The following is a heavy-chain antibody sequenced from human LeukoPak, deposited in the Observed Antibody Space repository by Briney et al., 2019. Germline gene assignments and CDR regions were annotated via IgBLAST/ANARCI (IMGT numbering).Heavy chain of an antibody. CDR2: INHSGST. D-gene: IGHD5-24*01. Sequence: SETLSLTCGVYGGSFSGYYWSWIRQPPGRGLEWIGEINHSGSTNYNPSLKNRVIISVDTSKSQFSLKLSSVTAADTAVYYCARHRAPPGYYYYYYMDVWGRGTTVTVSS. V-gene: IGHV4-34*01. CDR1: GGSFSGYY. J-gene: IGHJ6*03. CDR3: ARHRAPPGYYYYYYMDV.